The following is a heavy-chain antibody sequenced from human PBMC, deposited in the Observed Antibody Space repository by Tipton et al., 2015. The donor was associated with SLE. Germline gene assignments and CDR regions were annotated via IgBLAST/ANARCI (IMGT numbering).Heavy chain of an antibody. CDR3: ACGYSYGYGY. Sequence: LRLSCAVYGGSFSGYYWSWIRQPPGKGLEWIGEINHSGSTNYNPSLKSRVTISVDTSKNQFSLKLCSVTAADTAVYYCACGYSYGYGYWGQGTLVTVSS. D-gene: IGHD5-18*01. CDR1: GGSFSGYY. CDR2: INHSGST. V-gene: IGHV4-34*01. J-gene: IGHJ4*02.